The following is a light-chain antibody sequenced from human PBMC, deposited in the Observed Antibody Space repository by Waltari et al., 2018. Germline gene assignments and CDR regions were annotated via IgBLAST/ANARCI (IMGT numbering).Light chain of an antibody. Sequence: EIVLTQSPGTLSLSPGERVTVPCRASQSVSTYLAWYQQKPGQAPRLLIYDTSTRATGIPDRFSGSGTGTDFSLTITRLEPEDVATYFCQKYGTLPATFGQGTKVQIK. CDR2: DTS. J-gene: IGKJ1*01. V-gene: IGKV3-20*01. CDR1: QSVSTY. CDR3: QKYGTLPAT.